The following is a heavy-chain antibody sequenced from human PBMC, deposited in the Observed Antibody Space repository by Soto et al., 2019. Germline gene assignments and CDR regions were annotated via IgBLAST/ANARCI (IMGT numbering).Heavy chain of an antibody. J-gene: IGHJ6*02. CDR1: GFTFSSYS. D-gene: IGHD2-2*01. Sequence: EVQLVESGGGLVQPGGSLRLSCAASGFTFSSYSMNWVRQAPGKGLEWVSYISSSSSTIYYADSVKGRFTISRDNAKNSLYLQMNRLRDEDTAVYYCASRGIVVVPAATPYYYYGMDVWGQGTTVTVSS. V-gene: IGHV3-48*02. CDR2: ISSSSSTI. CDR3: ASRGIVVVPAATPYYYYGMDV.